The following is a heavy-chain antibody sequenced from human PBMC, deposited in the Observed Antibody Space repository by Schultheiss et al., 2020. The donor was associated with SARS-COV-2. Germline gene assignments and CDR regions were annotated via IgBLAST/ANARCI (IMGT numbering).Heavy chain of an antibody. Sequence: SETLSLTCAVSGGSISSSNWWSWVRQPPGKGLEWIGYIYYSGSTYYNPSLKSRVTISVDTSKNQFSLKLSSVTAADTAVYYCASRPYGVAFDIWGQGTMVTVSS. CDR3: ASRPYGVAFDI. V-gene: IGHV4-4*02. CDR2: IYYSGST. J-gene: IGHJ3*02. CDR1: GGSISSSNW. D-gene: IGHD3-10*01.